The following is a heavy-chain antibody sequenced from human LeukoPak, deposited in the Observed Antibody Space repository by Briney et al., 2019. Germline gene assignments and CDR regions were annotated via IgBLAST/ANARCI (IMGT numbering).Heavy chain of an antibody. V-gene: IGHV5-51*01. D-gene: IGHD6-19*01. CDR1: GYSFTSYW. CDR3: ARCPPYSSGWYDFDY. Sequence: GESLKISCKGSGYSFTSYWIGWVRQMPGKGLEWMGIIYPGESDTRYSPSFQGQVTISADKSISTAYLQWSSLKASDTAMYYCARCPPYSSGWYDFDYWGQGTLVTVSS. J-gene: IGHJ4*02. CDR2: IYPGESDT.